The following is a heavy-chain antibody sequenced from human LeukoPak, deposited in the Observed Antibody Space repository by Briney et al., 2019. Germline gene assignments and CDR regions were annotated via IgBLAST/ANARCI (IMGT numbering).Heavy chain of an antibody. J-gene: IGHJ4*02. V-gene: IGHV4-34*01. CDR1: GGSFSGCY. Sequence: KPSETLSLTCAVYGGSFSGCYWSWIRQPPGKGLEWIGEINHSGSTNYNPSLKSRVTISVDTSKNQFSLKLSSVTAADTAVYYCARGGGRDSYGYVDYWGQGTLVTVSS. CDR2: INHSGST. CDR3: ARGGGRDSYGYVDY. D-gene: IGHD5-18*01.